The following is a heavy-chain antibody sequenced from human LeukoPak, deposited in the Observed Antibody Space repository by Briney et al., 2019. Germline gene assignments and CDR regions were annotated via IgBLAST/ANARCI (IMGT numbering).Heavy chain of an antibody. V-gene: IGHV4-59*12. CDR3: ARLGGRELDY. Sequence: PSETLSLTCTVSGGSISSYYWSWIRQPPGKGLEWIGYIYYSGSTNYNPSLQSRVTISEDTSKNQFSLKLSSVTAADTAVYYCARLGGRELDYWGQGTLVTVSS. CDR1: GGSISSYY. D-gene: IGHD3-16*01. CDR2: IYYSGST. J-gene: IGHJ4*02.